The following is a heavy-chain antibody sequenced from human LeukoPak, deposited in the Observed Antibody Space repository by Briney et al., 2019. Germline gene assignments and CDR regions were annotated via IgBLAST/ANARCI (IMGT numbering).Heavy chain of an antibody. CDR1: GGSISSYY. CDR3: ARANYYDSSGYFLSHDY. J-gene: IGHJ4*02. D-gene: IGHD3-22*01. Sequence: SETLSLTCTVSGGSISSYYWSWIRQPPGKGLEWIGYIYYSGSTNYNPSLKSRVTISVDTSKNQFSLKLSSVTAADTAVYYCARANYYDSSGYFLSHDYWGQGTQVTVSS. CDR2: IYYSGST. V-gene: IGHV4-59*01.